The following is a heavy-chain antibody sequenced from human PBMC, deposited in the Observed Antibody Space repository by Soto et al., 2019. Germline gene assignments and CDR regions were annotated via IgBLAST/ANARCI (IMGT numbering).Heavy chain of an antibody. CDR2: MNPNSGNT. Sequence: GASVKVSCKASGYTFTSYDINWVRQATGQRLEWMGWMNPNSGNTGYAQKFQGRVTMTRNTSISTAYMELSSLRSEDTAVYYCARRGYSYGFAFYYYYMDVWGKGTTVTVSS. V-gene: IGHV1-8*01. CDR3: ARRGYSYGFAFYYYYMDV. J-gene: IGHJ6*03. CDR1: GYTFTSYD. D-gene: IGHD5-18*01.